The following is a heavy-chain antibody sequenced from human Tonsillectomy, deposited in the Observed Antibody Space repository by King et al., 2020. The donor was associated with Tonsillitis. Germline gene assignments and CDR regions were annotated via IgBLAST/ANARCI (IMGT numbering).Heavy chain of an antibody. J-gene: IGHJ6*03. V-gene: IGHV3-20*04. Sequence: EVQLVESGGGVVRPGGSLRLSCAASGFIFDDYGMSWVRQAPGKGLEWGSVVNWNGVSTGYADSVKGRCTISRDNAKNSLYLQMNSLRAEDTALYYCARSHSGTHYFSYHYYMDVWGKGTTVTVSS. CDR2: VNWNGVST. D-gene: IGHD1-26*01. CDR1: GFIFDDYG. CDR3: ARSHSGTHYFSYHYYMDV.